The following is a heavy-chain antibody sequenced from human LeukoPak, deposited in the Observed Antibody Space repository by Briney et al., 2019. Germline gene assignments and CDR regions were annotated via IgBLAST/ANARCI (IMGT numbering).Heavy chain of an antibody. CDR3: ATLSGLWSSGWGGGYYGMDV. V-gene: IGHV3-23*01. J-gene: IGHJ6*04. CDR1: GFTFSSYA. Sequence: GGSLRLSCAASGFTFSSYAMSWVRQAPGKGLEWVSAISGSGGSTYYADSVKGRFTISRDNSKNTLYLQMNSLRAEDTAVYYCATLSGLWSSGWGGGYYGMDVWGKGTTVTVSS. CDR2: ISGSGGST. D-gene: IGHD6-19*01.